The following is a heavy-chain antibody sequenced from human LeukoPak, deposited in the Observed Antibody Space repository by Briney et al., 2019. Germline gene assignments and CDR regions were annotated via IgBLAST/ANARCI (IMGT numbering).Heavy chain of an antibody. D-gene: IGHD2-2*01. CDR1: EFTFMAHG. Sequence: GGSLRLSCAASEFTFMAHGLHWVRQAPGRGLEWVAFIRFDGNTKYYADSVKGRFTISRDNSNNTLYLPMNSLSPEDTAVYYCAKDHFPHRALCSFDYWGQGTLVTVSS. J-gene: IGHJ4*02. V-gene: IGHV3-30*02. CDR3: AKDHFPHRALCSFDY. CDR2: IRFDGNTK.